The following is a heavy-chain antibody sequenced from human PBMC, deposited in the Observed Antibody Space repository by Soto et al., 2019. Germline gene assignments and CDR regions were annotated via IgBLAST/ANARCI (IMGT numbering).Heavy chain of an antibody. CDR2: IYYSGST. V-gene: IGHV4-59*12. CDR3: ARRASYWRAFDI. D-gene: IGHD3-10*01. CDR1: GGSISRYY. J-gene: IGHJ3*02. Sequence: SEILSLTCTVSGGSISRYYWNWIRQPPGKGLEWIGYIYYSGSTNYNPSLKSRVTISVDTSKNQFSLKLSSVTAADTAVYYCARRASYWRAFDIWGQGTMVTVSS.